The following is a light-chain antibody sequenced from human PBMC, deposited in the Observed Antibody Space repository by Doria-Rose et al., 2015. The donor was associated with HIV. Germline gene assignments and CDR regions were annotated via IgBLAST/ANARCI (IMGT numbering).Light chain of an antibody. CDR2: APS. Sequence: DIRLTQSPSSLSASIGDRVTITCRASQTVSTYLNWFQQEPGKAPKLLIYAPSRLQSGVPSRFSGSGSGTDFTLTISGLQPGDFATYYCQQTYSSPPWTFGQGTKVEMK. CDR3: QQTYSSPPWT. CDR1: QTVSTY. J-gene: IGKJ1*01. V-gene: IGKV1-39*01.